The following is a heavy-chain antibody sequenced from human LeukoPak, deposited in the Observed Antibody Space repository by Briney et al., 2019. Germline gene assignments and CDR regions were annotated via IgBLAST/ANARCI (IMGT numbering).Heavy chain of an antibody. V-gene: IGHV3-23*01. CDR1: GFTFSTYV. CDR3: ANLRGSGSSYFDS. Sequence: GGSLRLSCAASGFTFSTYVMSWVRQAPGKGLEWVSTISASGVGTYYADSVKGRFTVSRDNSKNTLYLQMNRLRAEDTAVYFCANLRGSGSSYFDSWGQGTLVTVSS. J-gene: IGHJ4*02. D-gene: IGHD3-10*01. CDR2: ISASGVGT.